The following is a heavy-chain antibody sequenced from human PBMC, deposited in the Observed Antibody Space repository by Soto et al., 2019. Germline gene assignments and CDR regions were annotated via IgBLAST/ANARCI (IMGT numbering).Heavy chain of an antibody. CDR2: IYYSGST. CDR3: ARWGIAVAGTDMAAFDI. D-gene: IGHD6-19*01. Sequence: PSETLSLTCTVSGGSISSSSYYWGWIRQPPXKGLEWIGSIYYSGSTYYNPSLKSRVTISVDTSKNQFSLKLSSVTAADTAVYYCARWGIAVAGTDMAAFDIWGQGTMVTV. V-gene: IGHV4-39*01. J-gene: IGHJ3*02. CDR1: GGSISSSSYY.